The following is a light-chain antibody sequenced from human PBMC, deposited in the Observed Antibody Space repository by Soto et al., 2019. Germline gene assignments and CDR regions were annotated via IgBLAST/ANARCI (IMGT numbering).Light chain of an antibody. Sequence: EIVLTQSPVSLSLSPGERATLSCRASQTINSNFLAWFQQKPGLAPRLLIYGASRRARGIPDRFSGSVSGTDFALTISRLEPEDFAVYFCQQYGRSPFTFGQGTKLQIK. V-gene: IGKV3-20*01. CDR1: QTINSNF. J-gene: IGKJ2*01. CDR2: GAS. CDR3: QQYGRSPFT.